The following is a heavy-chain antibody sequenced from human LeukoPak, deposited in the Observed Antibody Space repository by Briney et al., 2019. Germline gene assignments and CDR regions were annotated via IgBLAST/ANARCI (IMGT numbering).Heavy chain of an antibody. D-gene: IGHD2-2*01. V-gene: IGHV1-18*01. CDR2: ISAYNGNT. CDR1: GYTFTSYG. J-gene: IGHJ4*02. CDR3: ARGQTVPAGWFDY. Sequence: ASVTVSCKASGYTFTSYGNSWVRQAPGQGLEWMGWISAYNGNTNYAQKLQGRVTMTTHTSTSTAYRELRSLRSDDTAVYHCARGQTVPAGWFDYWGQGTLVTVSS.